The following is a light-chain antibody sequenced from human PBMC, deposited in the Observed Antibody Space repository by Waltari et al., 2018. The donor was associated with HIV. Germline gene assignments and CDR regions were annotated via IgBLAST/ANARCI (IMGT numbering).Light chain of an antibody. V-gene: IGLV2-23*02. CDR3: V. J-gene: IGLJ1*01. CDR1: SSDVGSYNL. Sequence: QSALTQPASVSGSPGQSITISCPGTSSDVGSYNLVSWYQQHPGKAPKLMIYEVSKRPSGVSNRFSGSKSGNTASLTISGLQAEDEADCSYVFGTGTKVTVL. CDR2: EVS.